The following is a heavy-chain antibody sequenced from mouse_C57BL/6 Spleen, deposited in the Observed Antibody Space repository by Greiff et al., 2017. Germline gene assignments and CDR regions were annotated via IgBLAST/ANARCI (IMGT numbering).Heavy chain of an antibody. D-gene: IGHD1-1*01. CDR1: GFSLTSYG. J-gene: IGHJ3*01. CDR2: IWGVGST. V-gene: IGHV2-6*01. CDR3: ASEGSSYRFAY. Sequence: QVTLKVSGPGLVAPSQSLSITCTVSGFSLTSYGVDWVRQSPGKGLEWLGVIWGVGSTNYNSALKSRLSISKDNSKSQVFLKMNSLQTDDTAMYYCASEGSSYRFAYWGQGTLVTVSA.